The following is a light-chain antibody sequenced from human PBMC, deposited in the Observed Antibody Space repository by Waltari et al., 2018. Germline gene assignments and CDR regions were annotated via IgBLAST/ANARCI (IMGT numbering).Light chain of an antibody. CDR1: QSVSSSH. Sequence: EIVLTQSPGTLSLSPGERATLSCRASQSVSSSHLAWYPQKPGQAPRLLIYGASSRATGIPDRFSGSGSGTDFTLTISRLVPEDFAVYYCQQYGSSPQLTVGGGTKVEIK. CDR2: GAS. J-gene: IGKJ4*01. V-gene: IGKV3-20*01. CDR3: QQYGSSPQLT.